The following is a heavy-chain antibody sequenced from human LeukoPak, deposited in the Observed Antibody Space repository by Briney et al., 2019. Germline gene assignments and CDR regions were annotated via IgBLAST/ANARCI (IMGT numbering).Heavy chain of an antibody. CDR2: ISESGSHK. Sequence: PEGSLRLSCAVSGLTFSSYAMNWVRQAPGKGLEWVSSISESGSHKYYADSVKGRFTISRDNSNNTLYLQMDSLRGDDTAVYYCAKTSGGNFWGQGTLVTVSS. J-gene: IGHJ4*02. CDR1: GLTFSSYA. V-gene: IGHV3-23*01. CDR3: AKTSGGNF. D-gene: IGHD2-15*01.